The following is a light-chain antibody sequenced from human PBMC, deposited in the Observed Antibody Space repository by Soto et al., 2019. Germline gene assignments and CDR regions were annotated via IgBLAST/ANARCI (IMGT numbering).Light chain of an antibody. Sequence: DIVITQSPDSLAVSLGARATINCKSSQNILYSSNNKNYLAWYQLKPGQPPKLLIYWASTRESGVPDRFSGSGSGTDFILPISSLQAEGVGVYLCQQYSDTPLTFGGGKKVDI. CDR1: QNILYSSNNKNY. CDR2: WAS. J-gene: IGKJ4*01. CDR3: QQYSDTPLT. V-gene: IGKV4-1*01.